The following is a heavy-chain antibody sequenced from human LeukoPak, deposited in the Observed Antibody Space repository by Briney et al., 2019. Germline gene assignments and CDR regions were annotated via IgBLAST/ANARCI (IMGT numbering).Heavy chain of an antibody. CDR3: ARNYDDYSKWAWFDP. CDR1: GYTFTSYY. CDR2: INPSGGST. J-gene: IGHJ5*02. D-gene: IGHD4-11*01. Sequence: ASXKVSCKASGYTFTSYYMHWVRQAPGQGLEGMGIINPSGGSTSYAQKFQGRVTMTRDTYKSTVYMEMSSLRSEDTAVYYCARNYDDYSKWAWFDPWGQGTLVTVSS. V-gene: IGHV1-46*01.